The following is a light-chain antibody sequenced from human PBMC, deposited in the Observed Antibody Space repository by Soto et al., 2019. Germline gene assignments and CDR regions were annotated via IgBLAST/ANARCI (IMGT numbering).Light chain of an antibody. CDR3: QQYGGSTRT. Sequence: EIGMTQSAATLSVSAGERATLSCWASQSVRSNLAWYQQKTGQAPRLLIYGASTRATGIPARFSGSGYGTEFNLTISSLQSEDFAVYYCQQYGGSTRTFGQGTKVDIK. V-gene: IGKV3D-15*01. J-gene: IGKJ1*01. CDR2: GAS. CDR1: QSVRSN.